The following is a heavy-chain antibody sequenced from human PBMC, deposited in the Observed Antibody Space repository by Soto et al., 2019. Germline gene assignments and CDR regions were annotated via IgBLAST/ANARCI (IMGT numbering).Heavy chain of an antibody. D-gene: IGHD5-12*01. CDR3: ATTYSGYGIQYDAFDI. CDR2: INPSGGST. V-gene: IGHV1-46*01. CDR1: GYTFTSYY. Sequence: ASVKVSCKASGYTFTSYYMHWVRQAPGQGLEWMGIINPSGGSTSYAQKFQGRVTMTRDTSTSTVYMELSSLRSEDTAVYYCATTYSGYGIQYDAFDIWGQGTMVTVPS. J-gene: IGHJ3*02.